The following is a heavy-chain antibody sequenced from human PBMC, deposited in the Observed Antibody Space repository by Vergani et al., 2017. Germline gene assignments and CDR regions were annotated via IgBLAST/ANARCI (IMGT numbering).Heavy chain of an antibody. V-gene: IGHV2-70*04. D-gene: IGHD3-3*01. CDR3: ARTAYDFSGSGLAFDI. CDR2: IDWDDDK. J-gene: IGHJ3*02. Sequence: QVTLKESGPALVKPTQTLTLTCTFSGFSLSTSGMRVSWIRQTPGKALEWLARIDWDDDKFYSTYLKTRVTISKDTSKNQVVLTMTNMYPVDTATYYCARTAYDFSGSGLAFDIWGQGTMVTVSS. CDR1: GFSLSTSGMR.